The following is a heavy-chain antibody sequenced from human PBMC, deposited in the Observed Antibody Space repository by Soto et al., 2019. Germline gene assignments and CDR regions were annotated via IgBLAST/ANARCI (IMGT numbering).Heavy chain of an antibody. D-gene: IGHD3-22*01. V-gene: IGHV3-53*01. Sequence: GGSLRLSCAASGFTVSSNYMSWVRQAPGKGLEWVSVIYSGGITYYADSVKGRFTISRHNSKNTLYLQMNSLKTEDTAVYYCTTGLYDSEFFDYWGQGTLVTVSS. CDR1: GFTVSSNY. J-gene: IGHJ4*02. CDR2: IYSGGIT. CDR3: TTGLYDSEFFDY.